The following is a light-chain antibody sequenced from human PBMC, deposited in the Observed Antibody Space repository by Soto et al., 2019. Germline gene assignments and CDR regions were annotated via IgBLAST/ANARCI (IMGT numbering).Light chain of an antibody. CDR2: DVS. Sequence: QSALTQSASVSGSPGQSITISCTGTSSDVGAYNYVSWYKQHPGKAPQLMIYDVSDRLAGVSDRFSGSKSGNTASLTISGLQAEDEADYYCGSYTITSTLVFGGGTKLTVL. CDR3: GSYTITSTLV. V-gene: IGLV2-14*03. J-gene: IGLJ2*01. CDR1: SSDVGAYNY.